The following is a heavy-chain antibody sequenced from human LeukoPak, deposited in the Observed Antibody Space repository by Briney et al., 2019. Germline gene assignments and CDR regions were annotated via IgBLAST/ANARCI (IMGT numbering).Heavy chain of an antibody. CDR2: IYYSGST. D-gene: IGHD2-2*02. Sequence: PSETLSLTCTVSGGPISSYYWSWIRQPPGKGLEWIGYIYYSGSTNYNPSLKSRVTISVDTSKNQFSLKLSSVTAADTAVYYCAGSNVVPAAIGTFDIWGQGTMVTVSS. V-gene: IGHV4-59*01. CDR1: GGPISSYY. J-gene: IGHJ3*02. CDR3: AGSNVVPAAIGTFDI.